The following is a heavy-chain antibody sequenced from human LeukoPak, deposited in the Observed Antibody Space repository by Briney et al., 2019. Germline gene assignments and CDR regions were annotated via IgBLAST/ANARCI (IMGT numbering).Heavy chain of an antibody. D-gene: IGHD5-18*01. CDR3: AREVQLEWDYYYGMDV. Sequence: SETLSLTCTVSGGSISSGGYYWSWFREHPGKGLEWIEYIYYSGSTYYNPSLKSRVTISVDTSKNQFSLKLSSVTAADTAVYYCAREVQLEWDYYYGMDVWGQGTTVTVSS. CDR2: IYYSGST. CDR1: GGSISSGGYY. J-gene: IGHJ6*02. V-gene: IGHV4-31*03.